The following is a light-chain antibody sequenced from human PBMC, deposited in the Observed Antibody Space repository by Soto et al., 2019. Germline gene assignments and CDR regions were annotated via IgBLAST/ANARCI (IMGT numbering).Light chain of an antibody. CDR2: DVS. J-gene: IGLJ2*01. Sequence: QSALTQPASVSGSPGQSIAISCTGTSNDVGGYTYVSWYQQHPGKAPKLMIYDVSARPSGVSNRFSGSKSDNTASLTISGLQAEDEADYYCSSYTSINTVVFGGGTKLTVL. CDR1: SNDVGGYTY. CDR3: SSYTSINTVV. V-gene: IGLV2-14*01.